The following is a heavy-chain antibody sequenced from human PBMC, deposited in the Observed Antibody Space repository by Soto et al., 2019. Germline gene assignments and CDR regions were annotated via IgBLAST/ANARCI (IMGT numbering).Heavy chain of an antibody. CDR1: GGTFSSYT. CDR2: IIPILGIA. CDR3: ASVDWNDAASDY. V-gene: IGHV1-69*02. Sequence: QVQLVQSGVEVKKPGSSVKVSCKASGGTFSSYTISWVRQAPGQGLEWMGRIIPILGIANYAQKFQGRVTITADKSTSTAYMELSSLRSEDTAVYYCASVDWNDAASDYWGQGTLVTVSS. J-gene: IGHJ4*02. D-gene: IGHD1-1*01.